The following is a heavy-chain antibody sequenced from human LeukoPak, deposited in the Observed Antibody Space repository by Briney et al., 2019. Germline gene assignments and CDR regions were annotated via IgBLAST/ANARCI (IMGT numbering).Heavy chain of an antibody. Sequence: GGSLRLSCAASAFTFSSYGMHWVRQAPGKGLEWVSSISSSSNYIYYADSVKGRFTISRDNAKNSLYLQMNSLRAEDTAVYYCARDPSSGWYLKGWFDPWGQGTLVTVSS. CDR1: AFTFSSYG. V-gene: IGHV3-21*01. CDR3: ARDPSSGWYLKGWFDP. D-gene: IGHD6-19*01. J-gene: IGHJ5*02. CDR2: ISSSSNYI.